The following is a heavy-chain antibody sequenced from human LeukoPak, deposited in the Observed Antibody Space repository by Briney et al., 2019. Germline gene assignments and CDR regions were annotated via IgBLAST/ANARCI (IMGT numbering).Heavy chain of an antibody. CDR3: AIQATDGYGYYYYYMDV. J-gene: IGHJ6*03. V-gene: IGHV4-30-4*08. CDR1: GGSISSGDYY. CDR2: IYYSGST. D-gene: IGHD1-26*01. Sequence: TSQTLSLTCTVSGGSISSGDYYWSWIRQPPGKGLEWIGYIYYSGSTYYNPSLKSRVTISVDTSKNQFSLKLSSVTAADTPVYFCAIQATDGYGYYYYYMDVWGKGTTVTVSS.